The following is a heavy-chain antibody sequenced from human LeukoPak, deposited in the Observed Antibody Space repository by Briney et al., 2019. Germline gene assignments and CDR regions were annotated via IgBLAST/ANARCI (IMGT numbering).Heavy chain of an antibody. J-gene: IGHJ4*02. CDR1: GFTFSRYA. CDR3: VKDGSGSYYTYYFDY. D-gene: IGHD3-10*01. V-gene: IGHV3-64D*06. CDR2: ISSNGGST. Sequence: GGSLRLSCSASGFTFSRYAMHWVRQTPGKGLEYVSAISSNGGSTYYADSVKGRFTISRDNSKNTLYLQMSSLRAEDTAVYYCVKDGSGSYYTYYFDYWGQGTLVTVSS.